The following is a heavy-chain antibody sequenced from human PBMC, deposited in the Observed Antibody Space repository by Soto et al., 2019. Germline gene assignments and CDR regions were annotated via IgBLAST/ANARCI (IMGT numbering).Heavy chain of an antibody. V-gene: IGHV3-48*01. CDR1: GFTYSTYT. CDR3: ARSKRGGYCSSTSCYNNWFDP. CDR2: ISSSSSTI. D-gene: IGHD2-2*02. Sequence: GGSLRLSCAASGFTYSTYTMHWVRQAPGKGLEWVSYISSSSSTIYYADSVKGRFTISRDNAKNSLYLQMNSLRAEDTAVYYCARSKRGGYCSSTSCYNNWFDPWGQGTLVTVSS. J-gene: IGHJ5*02.